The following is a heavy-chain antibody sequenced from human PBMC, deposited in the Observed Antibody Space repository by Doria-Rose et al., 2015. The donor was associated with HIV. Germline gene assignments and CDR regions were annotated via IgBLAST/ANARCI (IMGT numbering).Heavy chain of an antibody. Sequence: QVQLQESGPGLMKPSETPSLTCSVSGGSISHYYWSWIRQPPGKGLEYIGDIFYTGSTNYSASLKSRVSISIDTSKNKFSLRLSSVTAADTAVYYCARVLSGTYDYWGQGTLVTVSS. CDR2: IFYTGST. V-gene: IGHV4-59*01. CDR3: ARVLSGTYDY. D-gene: IGHD1-26*01. J-gene: IGHJ4*02. CDR1: GGSISHYY.